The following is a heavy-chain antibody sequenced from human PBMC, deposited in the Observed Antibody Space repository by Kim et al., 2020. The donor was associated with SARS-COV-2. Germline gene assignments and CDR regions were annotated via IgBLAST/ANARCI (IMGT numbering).Heavy chain of an antibody. CDR3: AADVVTPPLGYYGMDV. V-gene: IGHV1-58*01. CDR1: GFTFTSSA. D-gene: IGHD2-21*02. J-gene: IGHJ6*02. CDR2: IVVGSGNT. Sequence: SVKVSCKASGFTFTSSAVQWVRQARGQRLEWIGWIVVGSGNTNYAQKFQERVTITRDMSTSTAYMELSSLRSEDTAVYYCAADVVTPPLGYYGMDVWGQGTTVTVSS.